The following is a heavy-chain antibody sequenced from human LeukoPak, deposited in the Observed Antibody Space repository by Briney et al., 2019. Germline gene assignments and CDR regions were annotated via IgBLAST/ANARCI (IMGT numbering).Heavy chain of an antibody. CDR3: ARGRQAMYSSSSRFFDY. Sequence: GASVKVSCKASGYTFTSYDINWVRQATGQGLEWMGWMNPNSGNTGYAQKFQGRVTITRNTSISTAYMELSSLRSEDTAVYYCARGRQAMYSSSSRFFDYWGQGTLVTVSS. J-gene: IGHJ4*02. V-gene: IGHV1-8*03. CDR1: GYTFTSYD. D-gene: IGHD6-6*01. CDR2: MNPNSGNT.